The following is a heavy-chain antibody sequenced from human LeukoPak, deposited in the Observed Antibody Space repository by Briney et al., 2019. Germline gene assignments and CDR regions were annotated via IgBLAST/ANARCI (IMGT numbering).Heavy chain of an antibody. D-gene: IGHD3-10*01. J-gene: IGHJ4*02. Sequence: GGSLRLSCAASGFTFSSYEMNWVRQAPGKGLEWVSSISSSSSYIYYADSVKGRFTISRDNAKNSLYLQMNSLRAEDTAVYYCARDRGLIFDYWGQGTLVTVSS. CDR2: ISSSSSYI. CDR1: GFTFSSYE. V-gene: IGHV3-21*01. CDR3: ARDRGLIFDY.